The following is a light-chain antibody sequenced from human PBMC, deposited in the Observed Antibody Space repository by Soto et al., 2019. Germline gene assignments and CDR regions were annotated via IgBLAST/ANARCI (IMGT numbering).Light chain of an antibody. CDR1: QSVSSSY. Sequence: EIVLTQSPGTLSLSPGERATLSCRASQSVSSSYLTWYQQKPGQAPRLLIYGASIRATGIPARFSGSGSGTDFTLTISRLEPKDFAVYYCQQYGSSGYTFGQGTKLEIK. CDR2: GAS. V-gene: IGKV3-20*01. CDR3: QQYGSSGYT. J-gene: IGKJ2*01.